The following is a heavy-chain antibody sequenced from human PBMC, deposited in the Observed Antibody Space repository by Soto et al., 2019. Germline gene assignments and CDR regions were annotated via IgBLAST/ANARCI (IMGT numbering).Heavy chain of an antibody. D-gene: IGHD2-2*01. J-gene: IGHJ5*02. Sequence: SETLSLTCTVSGGSISSGDYYWSWIRQPPGKGLEWIGYIYYSGSTYYNPSLKSRVTISVDTSKNQFSLKLSSVTAADTAVYYCAREGGDIVLVPAAPLSSVRWFDPWGQGTLVTVSS. CDR2: IYYSGST. CDR1: GGSISSGDYY. CDR3: AREGGDIVLVPAAPLSSVRWFDP. V-gene: IGHV4-30-4*01.